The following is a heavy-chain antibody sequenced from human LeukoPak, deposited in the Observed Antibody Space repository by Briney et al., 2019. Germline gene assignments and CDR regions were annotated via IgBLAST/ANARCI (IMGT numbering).Heavy chain of an antibody. CDR3: ARVVTAAWDWFDP. J-gene: IGHJ5*02. V-gene: IGHV3-21*01. CDR2: ISSSGSFI. D-gene: IGHD2-2*01. Sequence: GGSLRLSCAASGFTFSSYSMNWVRQAPGKGLEWVSSISSSGSFIYYADSVKGRLTTSRDNAKNSLYLQMNSLRADDTAVYYCARVVTAAWDWFDPWGQGTLVTVSS. CDR1: GFTFSSYS.